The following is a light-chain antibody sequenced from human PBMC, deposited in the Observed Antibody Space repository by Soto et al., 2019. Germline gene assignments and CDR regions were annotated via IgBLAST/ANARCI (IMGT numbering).Light chain of an antibody. J-gene: IGKJ4*01. Sequence: EIVMTQSAVTLSVSPGERATPPCRASQSVSSNLAWYQQKPGQPPKLLIYWASTREAGVPDRFRGSGSQTDFTLTINNLQAEDVAVYYCQHYLEIPLTFGGGTKVDIK. V-gene: IGKV3-15*01. CDR2: WAS. CDR1: QSVSSN. CDR3: QHYLEIPLT.